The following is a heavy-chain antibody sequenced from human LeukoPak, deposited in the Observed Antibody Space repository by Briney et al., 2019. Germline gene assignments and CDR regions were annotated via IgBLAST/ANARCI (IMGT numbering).Heavy chain of an antibody. V-gene: IGHV4-4*07. Sequence: KPSETLSLTCSVSGASVSNYYRSWIRQPAGKALEWIGRIHTSGSINYNPSLKNRATMSVDTSKSQFSLKLSSVTAADTAVYYCARIANWNYYFDYWGQGTLVTVSS. J-gene: IGHJ4*02. CDR1: GASVSNYY. CDR2: IHTSGSI. CDR3: ARIANWNYYFDY. D-gene: IGHD1-7*01.